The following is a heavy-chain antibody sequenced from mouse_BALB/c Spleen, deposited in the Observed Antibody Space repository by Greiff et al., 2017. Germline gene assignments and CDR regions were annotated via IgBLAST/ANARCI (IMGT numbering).Heavy chain of an antibody. Sequence: VKLQQSGAELVRPGTSVKVSCKASGYAFTNYLIEWVKQRPGQGLEWIGVINPGSGGTNYNEKFKGKATLTADKSSSTAYMQLSSLTSDDSAVYFCARSRYYGSSYQAWFAYWGQGTLVTVSA. CDR1: GYAFTNYL. V-gene: IGHV1-54*03. CDR3: ARSRYYGSSYQAWFAY. D-gene: IGHD1-1*01. J-gene: IGHJ3*01. CDR2: INPGSGGT.